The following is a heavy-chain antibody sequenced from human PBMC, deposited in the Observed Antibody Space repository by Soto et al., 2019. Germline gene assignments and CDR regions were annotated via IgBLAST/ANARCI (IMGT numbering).Heavy chain of an antibody. CDR2: IYYSGST. V-gene: IGHV4-59*01. Sequence: SETLSLTCTVSGGSISSYYWSWIRQPPGKGLEWIGYIYYSGSTNYNPSLKSRVTISVDTSKNQFSLKLSSVTAADTAVYYCAGGLPRYCRGGSRYALLAYWARRTLVTVSA. J-gene: IGHJ4*02. D-gene: IGHD2-15*01. CDR3: AGGLPRYCRGGSRYALLAY. CDR1: GGSISSYY.